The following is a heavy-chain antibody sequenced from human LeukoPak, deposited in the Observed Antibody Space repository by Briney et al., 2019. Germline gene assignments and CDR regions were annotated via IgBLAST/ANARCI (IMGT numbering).Heavy chain of an antibody. J-gene: IGHJ5*02. Sequence: GGSLRLSCAASGFTLSSYEMNWVRQAPGKGLEWVSYIGGGSSIYYADSVKGRFTISRDNAKNSLYLQMNSLRAEDTAVYYCARAEDWFDPWGQGTLVTVSS. CDR3: ARAEDWFDP. CDR2: IGGGSSI. CDR1: GFTLSSYE. V-gene: IGHV3-48*03.